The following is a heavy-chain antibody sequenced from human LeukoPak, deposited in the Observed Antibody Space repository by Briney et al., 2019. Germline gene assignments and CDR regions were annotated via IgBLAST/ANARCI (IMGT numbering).Heavy chain of an antibody. CDR3: ARDSGPRGYFDWLYAMDV. CDR1: GFTVSSNY. D-gene: IGHD3-9*01. CDR2: MYSGGST. V-gene: IGHV3-53*01. Sequence: PGGSLRLSCAASGFTVSSNYMSWVRQARGKGLEWVSVMYSGGSTYYADSVKGRFTISRDNAKDSLYLQMNSLRAEDTAVYYCARDSGPRGYFDWLYAMDVWGKGTTVTVSS. J-gene: IGHJ6*03.